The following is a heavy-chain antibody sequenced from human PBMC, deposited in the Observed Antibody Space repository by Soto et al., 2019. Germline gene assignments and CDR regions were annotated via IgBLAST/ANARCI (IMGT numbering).Heavy chain of an antibody. CDR1: GFTFNSYA. J-gene: IGHJ6*03. CDR2: ISDSGGST. V-gene: IGHV3-23*01. CDR3: AKMRGRYCGSDSGAYMDV. D-gene: IGHD3-10*01. Sequence: VHLLESGGGLVQPGGSLRLSCAASGFTFNSYAMSWVRQAPGKGLEGVSAISDSGGSTYYADSVTGRFTISRDEAKNTLDMQMNNVRAEDTAVYYCAKMRGRYCGSDSGAYMDVWGKGTTVTVSS.